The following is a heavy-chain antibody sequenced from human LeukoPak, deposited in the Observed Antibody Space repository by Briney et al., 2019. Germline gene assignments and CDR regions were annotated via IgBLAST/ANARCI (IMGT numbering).Heavy chain of an antibody. Sequence: GASVTVSYKPSRYSFTYYGFSWVRQAPGQRLEWMGWIRPHNGDTHYAQKFQDRVTLTTDTSTSTVYLDLRSLRSDDTAVYFCARDRIFGVASDYYMDVWGKGTPVAVSS. CDR2: IRPHNGDT. D-gene: IGHD3-3*02. CDR1: RYSFTYYG. J-gene: IGHJ6*03. V-gene: IGHV1-18*01. CDR3: ARDRIFGVASDYYMDV.